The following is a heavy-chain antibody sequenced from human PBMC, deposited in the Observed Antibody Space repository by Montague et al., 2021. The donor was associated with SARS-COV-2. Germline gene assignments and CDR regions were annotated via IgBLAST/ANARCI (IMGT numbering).Heavy chain of an antibody. J-gene: IGHJ4*02. CDR2: FYYSGIT. D-gene: IGHD2-21*01. CDR1: GGSMSSSFYY. CDR3: AGSVVIVALNYFDY. V-gene: IGHV4-39*01. Sequence: SETLSLTCNVSGGSMSSSFYYWGWIRQPPGKGLEWIGSFYYSGITYYNPSLKSRVTISADTSKNQFSLKLSSVTAADTAVYYCAGSVVIVALNYFDYWGQGTLVTVSS.